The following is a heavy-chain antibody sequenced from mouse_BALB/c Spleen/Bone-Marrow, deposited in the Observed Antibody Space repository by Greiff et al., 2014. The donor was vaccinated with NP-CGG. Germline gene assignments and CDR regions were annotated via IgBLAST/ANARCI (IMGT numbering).Heavy chain of an antibody. D-gene: IGHD2-4*01. Sequence: LVESGAELVRPGTSVKVSCKGSGYAFTNYLIEWVRQGPGQGLEWIGVINSGSGGTKYNEKFKGKATLTADKSSSTAYMQLSSLTSDDSAVYFCARAITDAMDYWGQGTSVTVSS. J-gene: IGHJ4*01. CDR3: ARAITDAMDY. CDR2: INSGSGGT. CDR1: GYAFTNYL. V-gene: IGHV1-54*03.